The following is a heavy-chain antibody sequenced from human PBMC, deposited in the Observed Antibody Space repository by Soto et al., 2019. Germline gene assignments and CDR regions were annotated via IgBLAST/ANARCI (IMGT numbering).Heavy chain of an antibody. CDR3: ARDRVGATGYYYYGMDV. CDR2: IIPIFGTA. J-gene: IGHJ6*02. V-gene: IGHV1-69*12. D-gene: IGHD1-26*01. Sequence: QVQLGQSGAEVKKPGSSVKVSCKASGGTFSSYAISWVRQAPGQGLEWMGGIIPIFGTANYAQKFQGRVTITADESTSTAYMELSSLRSEDTAVYYCARDRVGATGYYYYGMDVWGQGTTVTVSS. CDR1: GGTFSSYA.